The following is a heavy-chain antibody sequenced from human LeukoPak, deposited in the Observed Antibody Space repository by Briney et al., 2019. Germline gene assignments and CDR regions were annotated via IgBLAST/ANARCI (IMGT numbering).Heavy chain of an antibody. CDR1: GGSISSYY. J-gene: IGHJ5*02. V-gene: IGHV4-4*07. CDR2: IYTSGST. Sequence: SETLSLTCTVSGGSISSYYWSWIRQPAGKGLEWIGRIYTSGSTNYNPSLKSRVTMSVDTSKNQFSLKLSSVTAADTAVYYCARASCSGGSCWVDPWGQGTLVTVSS. CDR3: ARASCSGGSCWVDP. D-gene: IGHD2-15*01.